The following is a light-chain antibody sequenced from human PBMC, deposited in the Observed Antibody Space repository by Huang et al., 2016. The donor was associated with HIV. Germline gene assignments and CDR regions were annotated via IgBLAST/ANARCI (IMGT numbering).Light chain of an antibody. CDR2: DAS. Sequence: EIVLTQSPATLSLSPGESATLSCRTSQGCFSYLAWYHQRPGQAPRLLIYDASNRANGVSARFSGSGSGTDFALTISSLESEDFAVYYCQQRSAWPRTFGQGTKLEI. CDR1: QGCFSY. V-gene: IGKV3-11*01. CDR3: QQRSAWPRT. J-gene: IGKJ2*01.